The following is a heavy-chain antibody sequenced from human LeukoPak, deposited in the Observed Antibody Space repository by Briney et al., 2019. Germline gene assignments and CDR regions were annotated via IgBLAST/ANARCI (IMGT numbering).Heavy chain of an antibody. Sequence: SETLSLTCTVSGGSISSGSYYWSWIRQPAENGLEWIGRIYTSGSTNYNPSLKSRVTISVDTSKNQFSLKLSSVTAADTAVYYCARDEVGGAFDIWGQGTMVTVSS. CDR3: ARDEVGGAFDI. D-gene: IGHD4-23*01. CDR2: IYTSGST. CDR1: GGSISSGSYY. J-gene: IGHJ3*02. V-gene: IGHV4-61*02.